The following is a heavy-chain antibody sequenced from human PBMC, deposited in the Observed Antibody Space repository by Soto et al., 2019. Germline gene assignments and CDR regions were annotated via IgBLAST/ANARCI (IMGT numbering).Heavy chain of an antibody. Sequence: KASETLSLPCTVSGGSLSSGDYYWSWIRQPPGKGLERIGYIYYRGSTQYNPSLTSRVTIPVATSNNQFSLTLSSVPASDPALNACPRQERGGVGDPDDYWGQGTRVTASS. CDR2: IYYRGST. CDR1: GGSLSSGDYY. V-gene: IGHV4-30-4*01. J-gene: IGHJ4*02. D-gene: IGHD3-3*01. CDR3: PRQERGGVGDPDDY.